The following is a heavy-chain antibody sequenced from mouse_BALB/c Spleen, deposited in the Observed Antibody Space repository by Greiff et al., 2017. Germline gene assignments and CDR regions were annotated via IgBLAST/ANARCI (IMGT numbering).Heavy chain of an antibody. V-gene: IGHV10-3*03. J-gene: IGHJ3*01. Sequence: EVKLVESGGGLVQPKGSLKLSCAASGFTFNTYAMHWVCQAPGKGLEWVARIRSKSNNYATYYADSVKDRFTISRDDSQSMLYLQMNNLKTEDTAMYYCVREDYGSSYGFAYWGQGTLVTVSA. D-gene: IGHD1-1*01. CDR3: VREDYGSSYGFAY. CDR1: GFTFNTYA. CDR2: IRSKSNNYAT.